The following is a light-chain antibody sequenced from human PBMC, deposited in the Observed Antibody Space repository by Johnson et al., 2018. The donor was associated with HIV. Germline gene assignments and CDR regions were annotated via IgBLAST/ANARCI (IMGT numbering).Light chain of an antibody. V-gene: IGLV1-51*01. Sequence: HSVLTQPPSMSAAPGQKVTISCSGSSSNIRNNYVSWYHQVPGTAPKLLIFDNNKRPSGIPDRFSGSKSGTSATLGITGLQTGDEADYYCGTWDSSLSAGVFGTGAKVTVL. CDR3: GTWDSSLSAGV. CDR2: DNN. CDR1: SSNIRNNY. J-gene: IGLJ1*01.